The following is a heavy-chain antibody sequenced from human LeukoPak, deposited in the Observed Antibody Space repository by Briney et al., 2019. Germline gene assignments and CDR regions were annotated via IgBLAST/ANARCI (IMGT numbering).Heavy chain of an antibody. V-gene: IGHV3-53*01. CDR3: ARDSEAKYYYGSGSYGFDY. CDR1: GFTVSSNY. J-gene: IGHJ4*02. CDR2: IYSGGST. Sequence: GGSLRLSCAASGFTVSSNYMSWVRQAPGKGLEWVSVIYSGGSTYYADSVKGRFTISRDNSKNTLYLQMNSLRAEDTAVYYCARDSEAKYYYGSGSYGFDYWGQGTLVTVSS. D-gene: IGHD3-10*01.